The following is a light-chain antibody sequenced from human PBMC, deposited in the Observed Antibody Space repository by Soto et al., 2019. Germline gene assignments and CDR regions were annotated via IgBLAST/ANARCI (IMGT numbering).Light chain of an antibody. J-gene: IGKJ1*01. Sequence: EIVLTQSPGTLSLSPGERATLSCRASQSLSSNYLAWYQQKPGQAPRLLIYGASSRAAGIPDRFSGSGSGTDFPLTISRPEPEDFAVYYWQQYGSSPPPRAFGQGTKVGNQT. CDR1: QSLSSNY. V-gene: IGKV3-20*01. CDR2: GAS. CDR3: QQYGSSPPPRA.